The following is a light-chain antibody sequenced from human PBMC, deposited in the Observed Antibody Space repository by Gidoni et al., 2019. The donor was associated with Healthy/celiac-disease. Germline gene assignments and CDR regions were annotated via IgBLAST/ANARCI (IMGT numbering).Light chain of an antibody. CDR1: QSVSSSY. CDR3: QQYGSSPALT. Sequence: ELVLTPSPGTLSLSPGERATLSCRASQSVSSSYLAWYQQKPGQAPRLLIYGASSRATGIPDRVSGSGSGTDFTLTISRLEPEDFAVYYCQQYGSSPALTFGGGTKVEIK. J-gene: IGKJ4*01. V-gene: IGKV3-20*01. CDR2: GAS.